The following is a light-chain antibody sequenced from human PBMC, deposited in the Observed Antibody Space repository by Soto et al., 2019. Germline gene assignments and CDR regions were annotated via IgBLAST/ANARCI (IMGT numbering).Light chain of an antibody. Sequence: DIQMTQSPSTLSGSVGDRVTITCRASQTISSWLAWYQQKPGKAPKLLIYKASTLKSGVPSRFSGSGSGTEFTLTFSSLQPDDGTTYYCQDYNSYSEAFGQGTKVELK. CDR2: KAS. V-gene: IGKV1-5*03. CDR3: QDYNSYSEA. CDR1: QTISSW. J-gene: IGKJ1*01.